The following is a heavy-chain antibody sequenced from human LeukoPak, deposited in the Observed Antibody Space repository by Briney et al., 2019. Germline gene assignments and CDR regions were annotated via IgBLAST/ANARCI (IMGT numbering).Heavy chain of an antibody. Sequence: GGSLRLSCAASGFTFSSYAMSWVRQAPGKGLEWVSAISGSGGSTYYADSVKGRFTISRDNSKNTLYLQMNSLRAEDTAVYYCARTLWELLTYYFDYWGQGTLVTVSS. CDR1: GFTFSSYA. CDR3: ARTLWELLTYYFDY. CDR2: ISGSGGST. D-gene: IGHD1-26*01. J-gene: IGHJ4*02. V-gene: IGHV3-23*01.